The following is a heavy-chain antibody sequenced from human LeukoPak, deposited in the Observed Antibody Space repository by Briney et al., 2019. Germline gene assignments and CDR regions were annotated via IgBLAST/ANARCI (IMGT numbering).Heavy chain of an antibody. Sequence: GGSLRLSCEASGFAFSSHWMHWVRQAPGQGLVWVSNINGDEGSTGYADSVKGRFTTSRDNAKNTLYLHMNSLRVEDTAVYYCARDEVGEPTIDYWGQGALVTVSS. CDR1: GFAFSSHW. V-gene: IGHV3-74*01. CDR3: ARDEVGEPTIDY. CDR2: INGDEGST. D-gene: IGHD1-14*01. J-gene: IGHJ4*02.